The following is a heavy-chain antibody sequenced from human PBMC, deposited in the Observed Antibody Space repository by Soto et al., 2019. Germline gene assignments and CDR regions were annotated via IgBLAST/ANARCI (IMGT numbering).Heavy chain of an antibody. Sequence: EVQLVESGGGLVQPGGSLRLSCAASGLTFTSYSMNWVRQAPGKGLEWVSFISSSSSTIYYTDSVKGRFTISRDNAKNSLYLQMNGLRDEDTAVYYCARDGRYAYGFDYWGQGTLVTVSS. CDR3: ARDGRYAYGFDY. CDR1: GLTFTSYS. J-gene: IGHJ4*02. D-gene: IGHD5-18*01. CDR2: ISSSSSTI. V-gene: IGHV3-48*02.